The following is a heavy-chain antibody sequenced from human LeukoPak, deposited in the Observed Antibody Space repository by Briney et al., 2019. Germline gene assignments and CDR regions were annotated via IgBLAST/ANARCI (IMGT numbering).Heavy chain of an antibody. J-gene: IGHJ4*02. CDR2: IYYSGST. D-gene: IGHD3-10*01. V-gene: IGHV4-39*01. CDR3: ARTRYYYNSRSYGAPYYFDY. Sequence: PSETLSLTCAVSGGSLSSNSYYWGWLRQPPGKGLEWIGSIYYSGSTYYNPSLKSRVTISVDTSKNQFSLKLSSVTAADTAVYYCARTRYYYNSRSYGAPYYFDYWGQGTLVTVSS. CDR1: GGSLSSNSYY.